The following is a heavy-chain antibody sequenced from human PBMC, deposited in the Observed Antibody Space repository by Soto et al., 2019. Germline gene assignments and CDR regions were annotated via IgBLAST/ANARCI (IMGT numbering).Heavy chain of an antibody. CDR2: MNPYSGNT. J-gene: IGHJ4*02. D-gene: IGHD6-25*01. Sequence: ASVKVSCKASGYTFTTYDISWVRQATGQGLEWMGWMNPYSGNTGYAQKFQGRVTVTRNTSISTVYMELSGLRPDDTAVYYCARRKERSGPHYFDYWGQGSQATVSS. CDR3: ARRKERSGPHYFDY. V-gene: IGHV1-8*01. CDR1: GYTFTTYD.